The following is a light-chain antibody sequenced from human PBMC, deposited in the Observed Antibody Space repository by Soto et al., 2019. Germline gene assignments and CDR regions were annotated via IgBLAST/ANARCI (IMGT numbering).Light chain of an antibody. V-gene: IGKV3-20*01. CDR2: GAS. CDR3: QQYDTSPPMYT. Sequence: ESVLTQSPGTLSLSPGDRATLSCRASQSVSSTYLAWYQQKPGQAPRLLIYGASTMATGIPDRFSGSGSGTDFTLTISRLEPEDFAVYYCQQYDTSPPMYTVGQGTKLEIK. CDR1: QSVSSTY. J-gene: IGKJ2*01.